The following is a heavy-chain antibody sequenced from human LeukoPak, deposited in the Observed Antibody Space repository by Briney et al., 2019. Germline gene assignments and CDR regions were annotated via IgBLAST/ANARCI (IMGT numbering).Heavy chain of an antibody. V-gene: IGHV1-3*01. J-gene: IGHJ4*02. CDR2: INAGNGKT. D-gene: IGHD4-17*01. CDR3: ARAIWTSTVTTYYLDY. CDR1: GYSFTNYA. Sequence: GASVKVSCRAAGYSFTNYAIQWVRQAPGQRLEWMGWINAGNGKTKYSQKFQGRVTITRDTSVTTAYMELSGLRSEDTAVYYCARAIWTSTVTTYYLDYWGQGTLVTVSS.